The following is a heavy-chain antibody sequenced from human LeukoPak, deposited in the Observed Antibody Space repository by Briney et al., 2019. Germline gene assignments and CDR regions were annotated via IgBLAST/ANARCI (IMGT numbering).Heavy chain of an antibody. CDR1: GGSISRGDYY. CDR3: ANLRHFSGSFSYYFDY. V-gene: IGHV4-30-4*01. D-gene: IGHD1-26*01. CDR2: IYCIGST. J-gene: IGHJ4*02. Sequence: PSQTLSLTRTVSGGSISRGDYYCSSIRQPPGKGLEWNGYIYCIGSTDNNPSFKSRVTISIDTSKNQCSLKLNSVTAGDTAVYYCANLRHFSGSFSYYFDYWGQGTLVTVSS.